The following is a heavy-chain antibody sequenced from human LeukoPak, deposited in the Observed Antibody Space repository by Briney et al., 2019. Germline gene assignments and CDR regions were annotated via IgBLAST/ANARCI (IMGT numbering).Heavy chain of an antibody. D-gene: IGHD3/OR15-3a*01. CDR3: ATYSNDFWTGQHFFDF. CDR2: ISYSGST. CDR1: GASMSTYY. Sequence: SETLSLTCTVSGASMSTYYWSWIRQPPGKGLEWIGYISYSGSTNFNPSLKGRVTISVDTSKNQFSLRLNSVTAADTAVYYCATYSNDFWTGQHFFDFWGQGILVTVSS. J-gene: IGHJ4*02. V-gene: IGHV4-59*01.